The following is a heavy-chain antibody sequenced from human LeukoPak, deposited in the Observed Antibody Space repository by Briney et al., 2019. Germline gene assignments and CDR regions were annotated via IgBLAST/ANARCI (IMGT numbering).Heavy chain of an antibody. D-gene: IGHD3-10*01. J-gene: IGHJ4*02. V-gene: IGHV3-30*18. CDR3: AKDLYNYYGSGSPDY. Sequence: VQPGRSLRLSCGASEFTFSSYGMHWVRQAPGKGLEWVAVISYDGSNKYYADSVKGRFTISRGNSKNTLYLQMNSLRAEDTAVYYCAKDLYNYYGSGSPDYWGQGTLVTVSS. CDR2: ISYDGSNK. CDR1: EFTFSSYG.